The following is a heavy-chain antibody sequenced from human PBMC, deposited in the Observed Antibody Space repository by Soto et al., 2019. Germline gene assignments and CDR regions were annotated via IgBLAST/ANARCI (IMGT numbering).Heavy chain of an antibody. J-gene: IGHJ3*02. V-gene: IGHV1-2*02. CDR1: GYPVTAYY. D-gene: IGHD3-3*01. Sequence: QLHLVQSGAVVKKPGASVTVSCSASGYPVTAYYMHWVRQAPGRGLEWMGGINPATGAAKYTQTFQGRVTMTRDTSTSTVFMEPSGLTSEDPAVFYWARGGGVGVAGSAAFDMWGQGTLVTVSS. CDR2: INPATGAA. CDR3: ARGGGVGVAGSAAFDM.